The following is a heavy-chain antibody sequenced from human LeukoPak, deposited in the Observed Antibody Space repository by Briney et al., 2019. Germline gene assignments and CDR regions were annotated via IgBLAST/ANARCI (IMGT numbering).Heavy chain of an antibody. CDR2: INHSGST. V-gene: IGHV4-34*01. CDR3: ARGITIFGVWFYRGAFDI. D-gene: IGHD3-3*01. CDR1: GGSFSGYY. J-gene: IGHJ3*02. Sequence: SETLSLTCAVYGGSFSGYYWSWIRQPPGKGLEWIGEINHSGSTNYNPSLKSRVTISVDTSKNQFSLKLSSVTAADTAVYYCARGITIFGVWFYRGAFDIWGQGTMVTVSS.